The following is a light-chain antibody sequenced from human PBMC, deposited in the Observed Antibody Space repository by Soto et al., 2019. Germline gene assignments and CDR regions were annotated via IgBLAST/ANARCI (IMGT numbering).Light chain of an antibody. CDR3: QQYNNWPPYT. J-gene: IGKJ2*01. V-gene: IGKV3-15*01. Sequence: EVVMTQSPGTLSVSPGERATLSCRASQSISRNLAWYQQKPGRAPSLLIYGVSTRATGIPARFSGSGSETEFTLTISSLQSEDFAVYYCQQYNNWPPYTFGQGTKVDIK. CDR1: QSISRN. CDR2: GVS.